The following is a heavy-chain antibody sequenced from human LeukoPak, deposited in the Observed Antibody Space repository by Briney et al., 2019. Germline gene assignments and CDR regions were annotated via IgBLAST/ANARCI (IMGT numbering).Heavy chain of an antibody. CDR3: AKDSLFDY. CDR1: GFTFRSYW. J-gene: IGHJ4*02. CDR2: INSDGYST. Sequence: GGSLRLSCAASGFTFRSYWMHWVRQAPGKGLVWVSRINSDGYSTNYADSVRGRFTITRDNAKNTLYLQMNSLRAEDTAVYYCAKDSLFDYWGQGTLVTVSS. V-gene: IGHV3-74*01.